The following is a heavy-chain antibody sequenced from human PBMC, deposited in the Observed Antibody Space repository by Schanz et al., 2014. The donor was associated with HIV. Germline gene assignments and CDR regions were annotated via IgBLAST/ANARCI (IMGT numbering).Heavy chain of an antibody. V-gene: IGHV1-2*02. CDR1: GYSFTGYY. CDR2: INPNSGGA. J-gene: IGHJ3*02. Sequence: QVQLVQSGAEVEKPGASAKVSCKASGYSFTGYYLHWVRQAPGQGLEWMGWINPNSGGADSAQKFQGRVTMTRDTSISTAYLELSRLRSDDTAVYYCARCRYYYQRNAFDIWGQGTMVTVSS. CDR3: ARCRYYYQRNAFDI. D-gene: IGHD3-10*01.